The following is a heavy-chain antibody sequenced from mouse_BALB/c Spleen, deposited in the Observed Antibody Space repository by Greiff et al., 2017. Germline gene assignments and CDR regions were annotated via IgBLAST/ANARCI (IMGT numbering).Heavy chain of an antibody. CDR3: ARRPGNYEAWFAY. CDR1: GYAFTNYL. J-gene: IGHJ3*01. Sequence: QVQLKQSGAELVRPGTSVKVSCKASGYAFTNYLIEWVKQRPGQGLEWIGVINPGSGGTNYNEKFKGKATLTADKSSSTAYMQLSSLTSDDSAVYFCARRPGNYEAWFAYWGQGTLVTVSA. CDR2: INPGSGGT. D-gene: IGHD2-1*01. V-gene: IGHV1-54*01.